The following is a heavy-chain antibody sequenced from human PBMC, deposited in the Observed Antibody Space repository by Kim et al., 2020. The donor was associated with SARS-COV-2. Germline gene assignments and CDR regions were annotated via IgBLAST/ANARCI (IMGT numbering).Heavy chain of an antibody. D-gene: IGHD3-10*01. CDR3: ARQMVRGVIIRSGGWFDP. Sequence: KRRVTISEDTSKNQFSLKLSSVTAADTAVYYCARQMVRGVIIRSGGWFDPWGQGTLVTVSS. J-gene: IGHJ5*02. V-gene: IGHV4-39*01.